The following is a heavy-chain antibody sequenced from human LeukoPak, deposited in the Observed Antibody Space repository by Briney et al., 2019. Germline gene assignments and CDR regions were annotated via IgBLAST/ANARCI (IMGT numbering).Heavy chain of an antibody. V-gene: IGHV3-21*01. J-gene: IGHJ4*02. D-gene: IGHD3-22*01. CDR1: GFTFSSYS. CDR3: ARASSGYYYVSFDY. CDR2: ISSSSSYI. Sequence: GGSLRLSCAASGFTFSSYSMNWVRQAPGKGLEWVSSISSSSSYIYYADSLKGRFTISRDNAKNSLYLQMNSLRAEDTAVYYCARASSGYYYVSFDYWGQGTLVTVSS.